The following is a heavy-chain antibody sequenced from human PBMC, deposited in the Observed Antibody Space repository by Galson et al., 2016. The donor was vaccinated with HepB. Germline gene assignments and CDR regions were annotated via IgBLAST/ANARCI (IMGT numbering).Heavy chain of an antibody. CDR3: SRGGGGSGSPFDF. CDR1: GCSISSGGHY. V-gene: IGHV4-31*03. CDR2: IYDSGRT. D-gene: IGHD3-10*01. J-gene: IGHJ4*02. Sequence: TLSLTCTVSGCSISSGGHYWSWIRQHPGKGLEWIGYIYDSGRTYYNPSPKSRVTISGEKSRNQFPLRLSSVTAADTAVYYCSRGGGGSGSPFDFWGQGTLVTVSS.